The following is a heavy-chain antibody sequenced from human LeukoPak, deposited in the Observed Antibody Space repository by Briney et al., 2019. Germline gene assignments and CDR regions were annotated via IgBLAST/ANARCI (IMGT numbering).Heavy chain of an antibody. CDR3: ARVSSGWNSENHFDY. Sequence: VNYAQKFQGRVTITADESTSTAYMEVSSLRSEDTAVYYCARVSSGWNSENHFDYWGQGTLVTVSS. D-gene: IGHD6-19*01. J-gene: IGHJ4*02. CDR2: V. V-gene: IGHV1-69*01.